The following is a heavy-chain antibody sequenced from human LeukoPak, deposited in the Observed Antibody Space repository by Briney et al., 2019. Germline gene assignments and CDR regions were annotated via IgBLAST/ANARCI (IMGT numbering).Heavy chain of an antibody. Sequence: PSETLSLTCTVSGYSISSGSYCGWLRQPPGKGLEWFGSINHSGRTYYNPSLKSRVTISVDTSKNQFSLKMSSVTAADTAVYYCARDIYGDYDFCSGYSGYDAFDIWGQGTMVTVSS. CDR3: ARDIYGDYDFCSGYSGYDAFDI. D-gene: IGHD3-3*01. CDR2: INHSGRT. CDR1: GYSISSGSY. V-gene: IGHV4-38-2*02. J-gene: IGHJ3*02.